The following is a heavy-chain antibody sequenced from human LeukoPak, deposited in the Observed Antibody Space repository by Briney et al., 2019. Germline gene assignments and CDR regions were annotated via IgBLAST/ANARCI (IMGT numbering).Heavy chain of an antibody. CDR1: GYPINTYY. CDR3: ARGGPYNWLDP. V-gene: IGHV4-59*01. J-gene: IGHJ5*02. Sequence: PSETLSLTCTVSGYPINTYYWSWIRQPPGKGLEWIGYISSSGATNSNPSLRSRVTISLDRSTNEFSLSLKSVTAADTAMYYCARGGPYNWLDPWGQGTLVAVSS. CDR2: ISSSGAT.